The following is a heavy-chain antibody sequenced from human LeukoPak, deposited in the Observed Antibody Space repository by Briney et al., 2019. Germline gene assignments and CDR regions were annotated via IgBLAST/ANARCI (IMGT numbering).Heavy chain of an antibody. CDR3: ATHGAYQGFALGDY. CDR2: MNPNSGGT. CDR1: GYTFTGYY. J-gene: IGHJ4*02. Sequence: ASVKVSCKASGYTFTGYYMHWVGQAPGQGREGMGGMNPNSGGTNYAQKFQGRVTMTRDRSISTAYMALNRLRSDDKAGYYCATHGAYQGFALGDYWVQGTLVTVSS. D-gene: IGHD3-16*01. V-gene: IGHV1-2*02.